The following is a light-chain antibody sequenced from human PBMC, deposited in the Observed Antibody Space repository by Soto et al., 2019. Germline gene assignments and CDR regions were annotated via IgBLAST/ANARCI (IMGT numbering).Light chain of an antibody. CDR3: SSSTSSSTLV. V-gene: IGLV2-14*01. J-gene: IGLJ2*01. Sequence: QSVLTQPASVSGSPGQSITISCTGTSSDVGGYNYVSWYQQHPGKAPKLMIYEVSNRPSGVSNRFSGSKSGNTASLTISVLQAEDEADYYCSSSTSSSTLVFGGGTKLTVL. CDR2: EVS. CDR1: SSDVGGYNY.